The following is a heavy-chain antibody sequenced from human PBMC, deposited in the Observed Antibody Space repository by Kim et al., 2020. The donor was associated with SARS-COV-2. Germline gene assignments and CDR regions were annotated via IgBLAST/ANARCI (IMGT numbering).Heavy chain of an antibody. CDR2: ISWNSGSI. V-gene: IGHV3-9*01. J-gene: IGHJ3*02. CDR3: ASLKVDCSGGSCPDDAFDI. CDR1: GFTFDDYA. Sequence: GGSLRLSCAASGFTFDDYAMHWVRQAPGKGLEWVSGISWNSGSIGYADSVKGRFTISRDNAKNSLYLQMNSLRAEDTALYYCASLKVDCSGGSCPDDAFDIWGQGTMVTVSS. D-gene: IGHD2-15*01.